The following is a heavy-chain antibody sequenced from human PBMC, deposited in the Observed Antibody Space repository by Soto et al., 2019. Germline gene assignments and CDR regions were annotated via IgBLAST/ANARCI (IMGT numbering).Heavy chain of an antibody. CDR3: ARADVLRYFDWLPQYNWFDP. Sequence: QVQLQESGPGPVKPSETLSLTCTVSGGSVSSGSYYWSWIRQPPGKGLEWIGYIYYSGSTNYNPSLKSRVTISVDTSKNQFSLKLSSVTAADTAVYYCARADVLRYFDWLPQYNWFDPWGQGTLVTVSS. CDR2: IYYSGST. D-gene: IGHD3-9*01. V-gene: IGHV4-61*01. CDR1: GGSVSSGSYY. J-gene: IGHJ5*02.